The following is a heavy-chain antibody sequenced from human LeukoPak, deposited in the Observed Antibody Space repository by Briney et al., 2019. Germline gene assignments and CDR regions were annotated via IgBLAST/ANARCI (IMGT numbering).Heavy chain of an antibody. Sequence: QTGGSLSLSCAASGFTVSSNYMNWVRQAPGKGLEWVSVMYSGGSTFYGDSVKGRFTISRDNSMNTLYLQMNSLRVDDTAVYYCAREQVVVGRGYYGMDVWGQGTTVTVSS. CDR1: GFTVSSNY. D-gene: IGHD2-2*01. CDR2: MYSGGST. J-gene: IGHJ6*02. CDR3: AREQVVVGRGYYGMDV. V-gene: IGHV3-66*01.